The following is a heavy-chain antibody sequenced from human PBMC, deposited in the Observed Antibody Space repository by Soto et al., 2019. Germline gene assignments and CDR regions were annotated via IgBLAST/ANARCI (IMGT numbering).Heavy chain of an antibody. Sequence: QVQLVQSGAEVKKPGSSVKVSGKASGGTFSSYTISWVRQAPGQGLEWMGRIIPILGIANYAQKFQGRVTITADKSTSTAYMELSSLRSEDTAVHYCARTQGAGKRGYYYYGMDVWGQGTTVTVSS. CDR3: ARTQGAGKRGYYYYGMDV. CDR1: GGTFSSYT. D-gene: IGHD6-19*01. J-gene: IGHJ6*02. CDR2: IIPILGIA. V-gene: IGHV1-69*02.